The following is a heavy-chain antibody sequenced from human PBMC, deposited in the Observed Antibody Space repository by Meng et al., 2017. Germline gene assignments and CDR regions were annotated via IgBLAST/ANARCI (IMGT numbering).Heavy chain of an antibody. CDR3: AHRQGVAAAGTFDY. CDR1: GFSLSTSGVG. D-gene: IGHD6-13*01. J-gene: IGHJ4*02. CDR2: IYWNDDK. V-gene: IGHV2-5*01. Sequence: SNAAGPTLGKPTQTLTLTCTFSGFSLSTSGVGVGWIRKPPGKALEWLALIYWNDDKRYSPSLKSRLTITKDTSKNQVVLTMTNMDPVDTATYYCAHRQGVAAAGTFDYWGQGTLVTVSS.